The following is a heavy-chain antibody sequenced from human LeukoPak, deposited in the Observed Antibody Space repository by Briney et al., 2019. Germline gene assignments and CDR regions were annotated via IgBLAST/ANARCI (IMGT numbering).Heavy chain of an antibody. CDR3: ASTGPYSSSWAPAYGMDV. Sequence: ASVKVSCKASGGTFSSYAISWVRQAPGQGPEWMGRIIPILGIANYAQKFQGRVTMTEDTSTDTAYMELSSLRSEDTAVYYCASTGPYSSSWAPAYGMDVWGQGTTVTVSS. V-gene: IGHV1-69*04. CDR2: IIPILGIA. J-gene: IGHJ6*02. D-gene: IGHD6-13*01. CDR1: GGTFSSYA.